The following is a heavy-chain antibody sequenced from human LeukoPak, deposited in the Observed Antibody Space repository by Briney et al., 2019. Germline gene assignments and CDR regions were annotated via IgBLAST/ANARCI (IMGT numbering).Heavy chain of an antibody. D-gene: IGHD6-19*01. CDR3: ARHGSDWTFDY. Sequence: SETLSLTCTVSGGSISSGDYYWSWIRQSPGKGLEWIGYIDYSGSTIYNPSLKSQFTISVDTSKNQFSLNLSSVTAADTAVYYCARHGSDWTFDYWGQGTLVTVSS. V-gene: IGHV4-61*08. J-gene: IGHJ4*02. CDR2: IDYSGST. CDR1: GGSISSGDYY.